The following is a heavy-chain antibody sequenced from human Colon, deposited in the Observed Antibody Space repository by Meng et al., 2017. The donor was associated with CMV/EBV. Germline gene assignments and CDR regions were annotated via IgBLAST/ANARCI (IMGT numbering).Heavy chain of an antibody. D-gene: IGHD6-13*01. V-gene: IGHV4-39*07. Sequence: LHPTWPGPGLGPPSPPLSLTFTVSVCSITSSSYCWGWVRQPPAKGLALIWIIYYSGSTYYHPSLTSQVTISVDTSKNQFSLKLSTVTAADTAVYYCARAAAAGEYYFDYWGQGTLVTVSS. J-gene: IGHJ4*02. CDR3: ARAAAAGEYYFDY. CDR1: VCSITSSSYC. CDR2: IYYSGST.